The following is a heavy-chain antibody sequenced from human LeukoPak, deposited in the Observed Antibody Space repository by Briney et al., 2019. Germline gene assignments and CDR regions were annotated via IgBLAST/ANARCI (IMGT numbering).Heavy chain of an antibody. CDR2: INPSGGST. J-gene: IGHJ6*02. D-gene: IGHD2-15*01. V-gene: IGHV1-46*01. Sequence: ASVKVSCKASGYTFTGYYMHWVRQAPGQGLEWMGIINPSGGSTSYAQKFQGRVTMTRDTSTSTVYMELSSLRSEDTAVYYCAREVVDCSGGSCYSVGYYYYGMDVWGQGTTVTVSS. CDR3: AREVVDCSGGSCYSVGYYYYGMDV. CDR1: GYTFTGYY.